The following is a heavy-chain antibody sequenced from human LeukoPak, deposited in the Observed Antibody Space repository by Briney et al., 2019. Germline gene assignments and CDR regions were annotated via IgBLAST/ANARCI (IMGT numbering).Heavy chain of an antibody. V-gene: IGHV1-2*04. CDR1: GYTFTGYY. Sequence: ASVKVSCKASGYTFTGYYMHLVRQAPGQGLEWMGWINPNSGGTNYAQKFQGWVTMTRDTSISTAYMELSRLRSDDTAVYYCARDTDEDYYYYGMDVWGQGTTVTVSS. CDR2: INPNSGGT. CDR3: ARDTDEDYYYYGMDV. J-gene: IGHJ6*02.